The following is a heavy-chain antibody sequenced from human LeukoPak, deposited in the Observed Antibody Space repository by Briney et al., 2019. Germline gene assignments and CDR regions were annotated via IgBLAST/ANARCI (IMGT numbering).Heavy chain of an antibody. CDR1: GGSISSGGYY. Sequence: PSQTLSLTCTVSGGSISSGGYYWSWTRQHPEKGLEWIGYIYYSGSTYYNPSLKSRVTISVDTSKNQFSLKLSSVTAADTAVYYCARDSSGWYPYNWFDPWGQGTLVTVSS. D-gene: IGHD6-19*01. V-gene: IGHV4-31*03. J-gene: IGHJ5*02. CDR3: ARDSSGWYPYNWFDP. CDR2: IYYSGST.